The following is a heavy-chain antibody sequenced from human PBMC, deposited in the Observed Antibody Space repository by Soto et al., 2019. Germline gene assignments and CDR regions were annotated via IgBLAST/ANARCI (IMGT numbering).Heavy chain of an antibody. Sequence: GASVKVSCKASGYTFTSYAMHWVRQAPGQRLEWMGWINAGNGNTKYSQKFQGRVTITRDTSASTAYMELSSLRSEDTAVYYGAIIRPGYPFNYWGQGTLVTVSS. CDR2: INAGNGNT. V-gene: IGHV1-3*01. J-gene: IGHJ4*02. CDR1: GYTFTSYA. CDR3: AIIRPGYPFNY. D-gene: IGHD5-18*01.